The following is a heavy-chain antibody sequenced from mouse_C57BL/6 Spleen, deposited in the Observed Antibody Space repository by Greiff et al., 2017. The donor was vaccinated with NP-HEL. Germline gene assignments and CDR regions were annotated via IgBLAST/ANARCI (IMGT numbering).Heavy chain of an antibody. V-gene: IGHV1-18*01. CDR1: GYTFTDYN. Sequence: EVKLVESGPELVKPGASVKIPCKASGYTFTDYNMDWVKQSHGKSLEWIGDINPNNGGTIYNQKFKGKATLTVDKSSSTAYMELRSLTSEDTAVYYCARSIYYDYDGNPFFAYWGQGTLVTVSA. D-gene: IGHD2-4*01. CDR2: INPNNGGT. J-gene: IGHJ3*01. CDR3: ARSIYYDYDGNPFFAY.